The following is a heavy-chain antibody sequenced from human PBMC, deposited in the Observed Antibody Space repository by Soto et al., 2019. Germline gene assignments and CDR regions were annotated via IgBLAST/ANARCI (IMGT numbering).Heavy chain of an antibody. D-gene: IGHD6-19*01. CDR2: IIPIFGTA. V-gene: IGHV1-69*13. Sequence: SVKVCCKASGGTFSSYAISWVRQAPGQGLEWMGGIIPIFGTANYAQKFQGRVTITADESTSTAYMELSSLRSEDTAVYYCARDQEMAVAGTFGHHYYYYGMDVWGQGTTVTVSS. CDR1: GGTFSSYA. J-gene: IGHJ6*02. CDR3: ARDQEMAVAGTFGHHYYYYGMDV.